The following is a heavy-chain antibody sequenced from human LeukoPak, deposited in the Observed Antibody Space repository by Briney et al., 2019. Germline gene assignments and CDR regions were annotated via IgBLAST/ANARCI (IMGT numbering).Heavy chain of an antibody. V-gene: IGHV3-30*02. CDR2: IRYDGSNK. Sequence: GGSLRLSCAASEFTFSSYGMHWVRQAPGKGLEWVAFIRYDGSNKYYADSVKGRFTISRDNSKNTLYLQMNSLRAEDTAVYYCAKYPYYYDSSGYYAEYFQHWGQGTLVTVSS. CDR3: AKYPYYYDSSGYYAEYFQH. D-gene: IGHD3-22*01. J-gene: IGHJ1*01. CDR1: EFTFSSYG.